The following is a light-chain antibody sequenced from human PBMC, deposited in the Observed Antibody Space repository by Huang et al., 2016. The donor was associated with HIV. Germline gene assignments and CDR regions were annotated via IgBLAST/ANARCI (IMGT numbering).Light chain of an antibody. V-gene: IGKV1-39*01. CDR1: QSISSY. J-gene: IGKJ3*01. CDR3: QQSYSNTFT. Sequence: DIQMTQSPSSLSASVGDRGIITCRASQSISSYLNWYQQQPGKAPNRLIYAASSLQSGVPSRFSCSGSGTDFTLTIRSLQPEDFATYYCQQSYSNTFTFGAGTKVDVK. CDR2: AAS.